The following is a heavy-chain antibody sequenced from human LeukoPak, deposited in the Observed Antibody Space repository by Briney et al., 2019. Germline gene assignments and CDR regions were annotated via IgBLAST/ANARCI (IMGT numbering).Heavy chain of an antibody. Sequence: GGSLRLSCAASGFTFSSYAMNWVRQAPGKGLEWVSVISGSDGSTDYADSVKGRFTISRDNSKNTLYLQMNSLRAEDTAVYYCVKDRSGGYRVFDHWGQGTQVTVSS. CDR1: GFTFSSYA. CDR3: VKDRSGGYRVFDH. D-gene: IGHD6-19*01. V-gene: IGHV3-23*01. CDR2: ISGSDGST. J-gene: IGHJ4*02.